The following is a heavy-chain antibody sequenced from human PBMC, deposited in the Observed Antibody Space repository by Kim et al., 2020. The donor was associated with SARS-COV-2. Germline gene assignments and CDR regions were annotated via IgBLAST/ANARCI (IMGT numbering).Heavy chain of an antibody. CDR1: GLTFEDYA. J-gene: IGHJ4*02. CDR2: IYWNSNRI. Sequence: GGSLRLSCVVSGLTFEDYAMHWIRQAPGKALEWVAGIYWNSNRIGYEDSVKGRFTISRDNAKNSLYLQMNSLRVEDSAFYYCIKDLLPGGLDYWGRGTLVTVSS. V-gene: IGHV3-9*01. CDR3: IKDLLPGGLDY. D-gene: IGHD3-10*01.